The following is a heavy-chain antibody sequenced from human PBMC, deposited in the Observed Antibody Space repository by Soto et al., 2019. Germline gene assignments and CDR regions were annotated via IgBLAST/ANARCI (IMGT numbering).Heavy chain of an antibody. CDR2: INPNNGDT. J-gene: IGHJ6*02. V-gene: IGHV1-2*02. CDR3: EIWLGELWAEKKDYYYSHGMDV. Sequence: ASVKVSCKASGYTFTDYYIHWVRQAPGQGLEWMGWINPNNGDTNDVEKIQGRVTMTRDTSISPGYWELSRLRSEDTAVYYCEIWLGELWAEKKDYYYSHGMDVWGQGTTVTVSS. D-gene: IGHD3-10*01. CDR1: GYTFTDYY.